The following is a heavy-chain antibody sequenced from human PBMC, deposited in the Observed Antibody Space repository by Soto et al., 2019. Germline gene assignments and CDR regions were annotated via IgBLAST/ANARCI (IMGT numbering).Heavy chain of an antibody. Sequence: GGSLRLSCAASGFTFVDYAMHWVRQVLGKGLEWASSISWNSGNIGYADSVKGRFTTSRDNAKNSLYLQMNSLRPEDTALYYCVRSKGGYSYGTPFDYWGQGTLVTVSS. J-gene: IGHJ4*02. V-gene: IGHV3-9*01. D-gene: IGHD5-18*01. CDR2: ISWNSGNI. CDR3: VRSKGGYSYGTPFDY. CDR1: GFTFVDYA.